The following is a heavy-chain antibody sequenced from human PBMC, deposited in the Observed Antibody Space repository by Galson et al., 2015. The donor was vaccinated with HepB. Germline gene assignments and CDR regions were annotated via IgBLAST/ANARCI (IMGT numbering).Heavy chain of an antibody. J-gene: IGHJ3*02. V-gene: IGHV1-69*02. CDR3: ARTGYYYVRHAFDI. Sequence: SVKVSCKASGGTFSSYTISWVRQAPGRGLEWMGRIIPILGIANYAQKFQGRVTITADKSTSTAYMELSSLRSEDTAVYYCARTGYYYVRHAFDIWGQGAMVTVSS. CDR2: IIPILGIA. CDR1: GGTFSSYT. D-gene: IGHD3-10*02.